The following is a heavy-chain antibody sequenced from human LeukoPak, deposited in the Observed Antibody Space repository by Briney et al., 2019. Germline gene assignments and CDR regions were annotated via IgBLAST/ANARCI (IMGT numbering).Heavy chain of an antibody. V-gene: IGHV3-11*01. Sequence: GGSLRFSCAASGFPFSVYYMSWIRQPPGKGLEWVSYIGNSGSDIYYADSVKGRFTISRDNAKNSLYLQMSSLRAEDTAVYYCARGFDCSSTSCSCMDVWGQGTTVTVSS. D-gene: IGHD2-2*01. CDR2: IGNSGSDI. CDR3: ARGFDCSSTSCSCMDV. CDR1: GFPFSVYY. J-gene: IGHJ6*02.